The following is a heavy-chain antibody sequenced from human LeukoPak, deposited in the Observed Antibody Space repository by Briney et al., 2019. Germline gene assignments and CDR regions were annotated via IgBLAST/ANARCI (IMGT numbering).Heavy chain of an antibody. CDR2: IYPYYSDT. D-gene: IGHD2-21*01. CDR3: ARSVSTYCGGDCYSGDAFDI. Sequence: GGSLKISCKGSGCSFTSYWIGWVRQLPGKGVAWMGIIYPYYSDTRCSPYFQGQVTISADKSNSNAYQPLSSQKASDTAMYYCARSVSTYCGGDCYSGDAFDIWGQGTTVTVSS. V-gene: IGHV5-51*01. J-gene: IGHJ3*02. CDR1: GCSFTSYW.